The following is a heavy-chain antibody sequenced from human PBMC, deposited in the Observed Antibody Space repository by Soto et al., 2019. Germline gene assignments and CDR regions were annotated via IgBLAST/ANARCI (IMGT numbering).Heavy chain of an antibody. V-gene: IGHV3-23*01. CDR3: AKPPHYDILTGPFGMDV. CDR2: ISGSGGST. D-gene: IGHD3-9*01. Sequence: PGGPLRVSRAASGFTFRDYAISCVRKAPGKRLEWVSAISGSGGSTYYADSVKGRFTISRDNSKNTLYLQMNSLRAEDTAVYYCAKPPHYDILTGPFGMDVWGQGTTVTVSS. J-gene: IGHJ6*02. CDR1: GFTFRDYA.